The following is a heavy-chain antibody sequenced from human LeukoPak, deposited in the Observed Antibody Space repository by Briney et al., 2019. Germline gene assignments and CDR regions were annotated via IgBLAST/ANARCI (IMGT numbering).Heavy chain of an antibody. D-gene: IGHD1-26*01. V-gene: IGHV1-69*01. Sequence: SVKVSCKASGGTFSSYAISWVRQAPGQGLEWMGGIIPIFGTANYAQKFQGRVTITADESTSTAYMELSSLRSEDTAVYYCARIVGATNPLVPFDIWGQGTMVTVSS. CDR2: IIPIFGTA. J-gene: IGHJ3*02. CDR1: GGTFSSYA. CDR3: ARIVGATNPLVPFDI.